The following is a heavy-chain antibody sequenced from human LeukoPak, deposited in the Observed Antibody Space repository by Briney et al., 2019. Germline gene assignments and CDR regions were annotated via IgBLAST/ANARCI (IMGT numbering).Heavy chain of an antibody. J-gene: IGHJ6*03. CDR2: ISGSGGST. D-gene: IGHD1-1*01. CDR3: AKDPPLGTLRMDV. Sequence: AGVSVRLLCAASGFPFSSYAMRWLPQARGRGRVGLSAISGSGGSTYYADSVKGRFTISRDHPKNTLYLQMNTLRAEDTAVYYCAKDPPLGTLRMDVWGKGTTVTVSS. V-gene: IGHV3-23*01. CDR1: GFPFSSYA.